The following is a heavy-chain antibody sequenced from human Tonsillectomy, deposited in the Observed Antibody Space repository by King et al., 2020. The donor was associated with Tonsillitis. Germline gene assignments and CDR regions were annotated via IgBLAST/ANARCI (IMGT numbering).Heavy chain of an antibody. Sequence: VQLVESGGGVVQPGRSLRLSCAASGFTFSSYGMHWVRQAPGKGLAWVAVIWYDGSNKYYADSVKGRFTISRDNSKNTLYLYMNSLRAEDTAVYYCAGVKWEQPAYYYYGMDVWGQGTTVTVSS. D-gene: IGHD1-26*01. CDR3: AGVKWEQPAYYYYGMDV. CDR2: IWYDGSNK. J-gene: IGHJ6*02. V-gene: IGHV3-33*01. CDR1: GFTFSSYG.